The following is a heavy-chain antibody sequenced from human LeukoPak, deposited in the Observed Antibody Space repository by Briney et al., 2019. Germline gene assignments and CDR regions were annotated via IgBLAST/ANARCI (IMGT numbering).Heavy chain of an antibody. Sequence: ASVKVPCKAPGYTFTGYYMHWVRQAPGQGLEWMGWINPNSGGTNYAQKFQGWVTLTRDTSISTAYMELSRLRSDDTAVYYCARAPYYSSSWYDYWGQGTLVTVSS. CDR1: GYTFTGYY. CDR3: ARAPYYSSSWYDY. CDR2: INPNSGGT. V-gene: IGHV1-2*04. J-gene: IGHJ4*02. D-gene: IGHD6-13*01.